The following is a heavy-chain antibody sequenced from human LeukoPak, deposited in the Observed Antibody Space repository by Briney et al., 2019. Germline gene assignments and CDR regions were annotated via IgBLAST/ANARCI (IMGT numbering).Heavy chain of an antibody. CDR1: GGTFSSYA. CDR3: ARGTPGSYLGY. V-gene: IGHV1-2*04. J-gene: IGHJ4*02. Sequence: RASVKVSCKASGGTFSSYAISWVRQAPGQGLEWMGWINPNSDGTNYAQKFKGWVTLTRDTSINTTYMELSRLASDVTAVYFCARGTPGSYLGYWGQGTLVTVSP. D-gene: IGHD3-16*02. CDR2: INPNSDGT.